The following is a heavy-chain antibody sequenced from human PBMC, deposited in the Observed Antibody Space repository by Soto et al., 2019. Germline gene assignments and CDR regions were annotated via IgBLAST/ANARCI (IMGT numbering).Heavy chain of an antibody. Sequence: SETLSLTCAVYGGSFSGYYWSWSRQPPGTGLEWIGEMNHSGSTNYNPSPKSRVTISVDTSKNQFSLKLSSVPAADTAVYYCARGRGRIAARPGGVTRYYGMDVWGQGTTVTVSS. CDR2: MNHSGST. D-gene: IGHD6-6*01. V-gene: IGHV4-34*01. J-gene: IGHJ6*02. CDR3: ARGRGRIAARPGGVTRYYGMDV. CDR1: GGSFSGYY.